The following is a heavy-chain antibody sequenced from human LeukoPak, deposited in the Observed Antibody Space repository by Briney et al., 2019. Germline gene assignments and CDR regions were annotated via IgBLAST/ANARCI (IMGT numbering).Heavy chain of an antibody. V-gene: IGHV3-7*01. D-gene: IGHD5-24*01. Sequence: GGSLRLSCAASGFAFSSYWMSWVRQAPGKGLEWVANIKQDGSGKYYVDSVKGRFTISRDNAKNSLYLQMNSLRAEDTAVYYCARDLIRLQAATSWFDPWGQGTLVTVSS. CDR1: GFAFSSYW. CDR3: ARDLIRLQAATSWFDP. CDR2: IKQDGSGK. J-gene: IGHJ5*02.